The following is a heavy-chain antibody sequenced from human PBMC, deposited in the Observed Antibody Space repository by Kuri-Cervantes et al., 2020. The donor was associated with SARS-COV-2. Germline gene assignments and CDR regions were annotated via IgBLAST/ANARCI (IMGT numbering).Heavy chain of an antibody. D-gene: IGHD3-22*01. Sequence: GGSLRLSCAASGFTVSSNYMSWVRQAPGKGLEWVSVIYSGGSTYYADSVKGRFTISRDNSKNTLYLQMNSLRAEDTAVYYCARAPLYYDSPSLGDWGQGTLVTVSS. CDR3: ARAPLYYDSPSLGD. CDR1: GFTVSSNY. V-gene: IGHV3-53*01. J-gene: IGHJ4*02. CDR2: IYSGGST.